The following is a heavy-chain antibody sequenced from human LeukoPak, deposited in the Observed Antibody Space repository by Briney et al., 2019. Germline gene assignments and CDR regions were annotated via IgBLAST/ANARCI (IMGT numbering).Heavy chain of an antibody. CDR1: GYTFTGYY. CDR2: INPNSGGT. J-gene: IGHJ4*02. Sequence: GASVKVSCKASGYTFTGYYMHWVRQAPGQGLEWMGWINPNSGGTNYAQKFQGRVTVTRDTSISTAYMELSRLRSDDTAVYYCARGSYNWNDGGYYFDYWGQGTLVTVSS. V-gene: IGHV1-2*02. D-gene: IGHD1-1*01. CDR3: ARGSYNWNDGGYYFDY.